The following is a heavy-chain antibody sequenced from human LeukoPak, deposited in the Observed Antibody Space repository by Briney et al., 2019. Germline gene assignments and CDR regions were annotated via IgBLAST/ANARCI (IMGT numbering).Heavy chain of an antibody. V-gene: IGHV4-59*01. Sequence: PSETLSLTCTVSGGSISSYYWSWIRQPPGKGLEWIGYIYYSGSTNYNPSLKSRVTISVDTSKNQFSPKLSSVTAADTAVYYCARDLSGDQPFDYWGQGTLVTVSS. J-gene: IGHJ4*02. CDR1: GGSISSYY. CDR3: ARDLSGDQPFDY. D-gene: IGHD4-17*01. CDR2: IYYSGST.